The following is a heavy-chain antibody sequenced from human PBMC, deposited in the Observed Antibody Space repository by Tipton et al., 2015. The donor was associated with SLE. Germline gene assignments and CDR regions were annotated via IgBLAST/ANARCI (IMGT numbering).Heavy chain of an antibody. CDR2: ISGSGGST. D-gene: IGHD5-18*01. J-gene: IGHJ4*02. CDR3: AKSVRIQLWTIADY. V-gene: IGHV3-23*01. Sequence: GSLRLSCAASGFTFSSYAMSWVRQAPGKGLEWVSAISGSGGSTYYADSVKGRFTISRDNSKNTLYLQMNSLRAEDTAVYYCAKSVRIQLWTIADYWGQGTLVTVSS. CDR1: GFTFSSYA.